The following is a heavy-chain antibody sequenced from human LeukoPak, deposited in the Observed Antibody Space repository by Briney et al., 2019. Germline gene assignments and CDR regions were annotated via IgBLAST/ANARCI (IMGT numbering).Heavy chain of an antibody. CDR2: IYFSGST. V-gene: IGHV4-39*01. CDR3: ARQLKRPDILTGYYSWVYYFDY. Sequence: PSETLSLTCTLAAGSISSSSYYWGWIRQPPGKGLEWFGSIYFSGSTYYNPSLKSRVTISVDTSKNQFSLKLSSVTAADTAVYYCARQLKRPDILTGYYSWVYYFDYWGQGTLVTVSS. CDR1: AGSISSSSYY. J-gene: IGHJ4*02. D-gene: IGHD3-9*01.